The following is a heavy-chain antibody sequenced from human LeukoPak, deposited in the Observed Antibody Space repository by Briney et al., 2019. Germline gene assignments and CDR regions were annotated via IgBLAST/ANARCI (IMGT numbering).Heavy chain of an antibody. Sequence: PSQTLSLTCTVSGGSLSSGGYYWSWIRQPPGKGLEWIGYIYHSGSTYYNPSLKSRVTISVDRSKNQFSLKLSSVTAADTAVYYCARLYPPLGAFDIWGQGTMVTVSS. CDR2: IYHSGST. J-gene: IGHJ3*02. CDR1: GGSLSSGGYY. V-gene: IGHV4-30-2*01. CDR3: ARLYPPLGAFDI.